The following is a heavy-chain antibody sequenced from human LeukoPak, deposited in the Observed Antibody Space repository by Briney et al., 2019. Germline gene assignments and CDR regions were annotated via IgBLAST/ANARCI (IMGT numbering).Heavy chain of an antibody. CDR2: IYHSGST. V-gene: IGHV4-30-2*01. CDR1: GGSISGGGYS. D-gene: IGHD6-6*01. J-gene: IGHJ5*02. CDR3: ARGLGIAARLGWFDP. Sequence: SQTLSLTCAVSGGSISGGGYSWSWIRQPPGKGLEWIGYIYHSGSTYYNPSLKSRVTISVDRSKNQFSLKLSSVTAADTAVYYCARGLGIAARLGWFDPWGQGTLVTVSS.